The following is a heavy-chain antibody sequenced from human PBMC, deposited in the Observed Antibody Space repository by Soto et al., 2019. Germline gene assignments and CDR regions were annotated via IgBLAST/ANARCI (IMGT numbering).Heavy chain of an antibody. CDR2: ISYDDSNK. CDR3: ARAESAGRYFAFLLGTPFDA. D-gene: IGHD3-9*01. Sequence: QVQLVESGGGVVQPGRSLRLSCAASGFTFSTCAMHWVRQAPGKGLEWVAVISYDDSNKYYADSVKGRFIISRDTSKKTLYLQQNSLRAEDTAIYYCARAESAGRYFAFLLGTPFDAWGQGTLVTVSS. J-gene: IGHJ5*02. CDR1: GFTFSTCA. V-gene: IGHV3-30-3*01.